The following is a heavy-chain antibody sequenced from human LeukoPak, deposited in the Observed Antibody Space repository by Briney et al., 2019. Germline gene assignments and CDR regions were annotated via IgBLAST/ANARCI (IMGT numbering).Heavy chain of an antibody. J-gene: IGHJ4*02. CDR2: FYYSGYT. CDR3: ARDLSLDY. V-gene: IGHV4-61*01. CDR1: GCSVSSGSYH. Sequence: SETLSLTCTVSGCSVSSGSYHGSWIRQPPGGGLEWIGYFYYSGYTNFNPSLKSPVTISVDTSKYQYSLELSSVTAADTAVYYCARDLSLDYWGQGTLVTVSS.